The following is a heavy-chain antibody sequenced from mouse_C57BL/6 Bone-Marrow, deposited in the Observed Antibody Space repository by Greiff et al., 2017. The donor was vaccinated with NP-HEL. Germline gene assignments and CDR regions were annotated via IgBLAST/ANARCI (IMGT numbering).Heavy chain of an antibody. D-gene: IGHD1-1*01. V-gene: IGHV1-15*01. Sequence: QVQLQQSGAELVRPGASVTLSCKASGYTFTDYEMHWVKQTPVHGLEWIGAIDPETGGTAYNQKFKGKAILTADKSSSTAYMELRSLTSEDSAVYYCTPYYYGSTLFAYWGQGILVTVSA. CDR1: GYTFTDYE. J-gene: IGHJ3*01. CDR3: TPYYYGSTLFAY. CDR2: IDPETGGT.